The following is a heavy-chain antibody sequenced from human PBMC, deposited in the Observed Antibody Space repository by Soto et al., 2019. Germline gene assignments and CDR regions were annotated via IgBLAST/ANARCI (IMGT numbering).Heavy chain of an antibody. V-gene: IGHV3-30*18. CDR2: ISYDGRET. CDR3: AKAFYDFWSDYRSSTMDV. D-gene: IGHD3-3*01. Sequence: PGGSLRLSCAASGFTFSNYGMHWVRQTPGKGLEWVAFISYDGRETYYADLVKGRFTISRDNTKNTLFLQVNSLRAEDTAVYYCAKAFYDFWSDYRSSTMDVWGQGTTVTVSS. CDR1: GFTFSNYG. J-gene: IGHJ6*02.